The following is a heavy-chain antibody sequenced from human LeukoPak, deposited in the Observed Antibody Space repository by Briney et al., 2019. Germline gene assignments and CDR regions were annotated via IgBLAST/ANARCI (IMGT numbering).Heavy chain of an antibody. V-gene: IGHV3-7*01. J-gene: IGHJ4*02. CDR3: ARDGGYSYGTPFDY. CDR2: IKQDGSEK. Sequence: PGGSLRLSCAASGFTFSSYWMSWVRQAPGKGLEWVANIKQDGSEKYYVDSVKGRFTISRDNAKNSLYLQMNSLRAEDTAVYYCARDGGYSYGTPFDYWGQGTLVTVSS. CDR1: GFTFSSYW. D-gene: IGHD5-18*01.